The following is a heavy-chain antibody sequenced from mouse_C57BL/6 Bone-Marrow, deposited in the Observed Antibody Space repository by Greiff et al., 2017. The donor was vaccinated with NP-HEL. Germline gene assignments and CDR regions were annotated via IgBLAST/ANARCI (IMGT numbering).Heavy chain of an antibody. J-gene: IGHJ3*01. CDR3: ARGGTRGTWFAY. V-gene: IGHV1-72*01. D-gene: IGHD3-3*01. Sequence: QVQLKQPGAELVKPGASVKLSCKASGYTFTSYWMHWVKQRPGRGLEWIGRIDPNSGGTKYNEKFKSKATLTVDKPSSTAYMQRSSLTAEDSAVYYCARGGTRGTWFAYWGQGTLVTVSA. CDR2: IDPNSGGT. CDR1: GYTFTSYW.